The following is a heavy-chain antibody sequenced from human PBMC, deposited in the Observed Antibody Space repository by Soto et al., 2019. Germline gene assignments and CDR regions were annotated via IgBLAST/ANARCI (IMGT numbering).Heavy chain of an antibody. CDR2: ISGSGGST. D-gene: IGHD3-3*01. Sequence: HPGGSLRLSCAASGFTFSSYAMSWVRQAPGKGLEWVSAISGSGGSTYYADSVKGRFTISRDNSKNTLYLQMNGLRAEDTAVYYCAKKSLFGNHPGYYFDYRGQGTLVTVSS. V-gene: IGHV3-23*01. CDR1: GFTFSSYA. J-gene: IGHJ4*02. CDR3: AKKSLFGNHPGYYFDY.